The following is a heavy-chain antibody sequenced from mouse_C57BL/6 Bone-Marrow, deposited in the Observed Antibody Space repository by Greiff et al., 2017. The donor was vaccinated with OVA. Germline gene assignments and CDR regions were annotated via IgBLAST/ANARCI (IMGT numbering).Heavy chain of an antibody. CDR2: IDPENGDT. Sequence: VQLKESGAELVRPGASVKLSCPASGFNIKDDYMHWVKERPEQGLEWIGWIDPENGDTEYASKFQGKATITADTSSKTVYLQLSSLTSEDTAVYYCTTYRYWGQGTTLTVSS. CDR1: GFNIKDDY. CDR3: TTYRY. J-gene: IGHJ2*01. V-gene: IGHV14-4*01.